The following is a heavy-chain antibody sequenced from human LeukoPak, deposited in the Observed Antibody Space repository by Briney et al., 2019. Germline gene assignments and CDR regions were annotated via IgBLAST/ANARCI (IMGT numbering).Heavy chain of an antibody. CDR3: AKESGYDVDFDY. V-gene: IGHV3-23*01. D-gene: IGHD5-12*01. J-gene: IGHJ4*02. Sequence: PGGSLRLSCAASGFTFTSHAMSWVRQAPGKGLEWVSLISGSGDSTYYADSVKGWFTISRDNSKNTLYLQMNSLRADDTAVYYCAKESGYDVDFDYWGQGTLVTVSS. CDR2: ISGSGDST. CDR1: GFTFTSHA.